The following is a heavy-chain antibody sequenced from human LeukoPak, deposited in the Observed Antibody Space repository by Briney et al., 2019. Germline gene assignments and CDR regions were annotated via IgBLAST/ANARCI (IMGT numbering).Heavy chain of an antibody. D-gene: IGHD3-22*01. CDR3: ARSLPREYWYDSSGSDY. J-gene: IGHJ4*02. CDR1: GDTHTGYY. Sequence: VSVKVSCKTSGDTHTGYYMHWVRQAPGQGLEWMGWINLSSDGTNYAQKFQGRVTMTRDTSISTAYMELRRLTSDDTAVYYCARSLPREYWYDSSGSDYWGQGTLVTVSS. CDR2: INLSSDGT. V-gene: IGHV1-2*02.